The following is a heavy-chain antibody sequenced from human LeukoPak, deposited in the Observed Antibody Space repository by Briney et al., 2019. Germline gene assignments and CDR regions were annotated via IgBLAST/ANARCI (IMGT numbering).Heavy chain of an antibody. D-gene: IGHD5-24*01. J-gene: IGHJ4*02. V-gene: IGHV1-46*01. CDR2: INPSGGST. Sequence: GASVKVSCKASGYTFTAYYMHWVRQAPGQGLEWMGMINPSGGSTTYAQKFQDRVTVTSDTSTNTVYLDLSSRRSEDAAVYYCALLAPSRRDGSSPFDYWGQGTLVTVSS. CDR3: ALLAPSRRDGSSPFDY. CDR1: GYTFTAYY.